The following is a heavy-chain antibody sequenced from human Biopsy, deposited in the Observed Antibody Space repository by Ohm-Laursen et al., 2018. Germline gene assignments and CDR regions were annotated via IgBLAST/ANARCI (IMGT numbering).Heavy chain of an antibody. D-gene: IGHD5-12*01. V-gene: IGHV4-31*03. J-gene: IGHJ4*02. CDR3: ARLGSGDYFPTFFDF. Sequence: SQTLSLTCTVSGVSINGGRYYWNWIRHHPGKGLEWIGNIFYSANTYYNPSLKSRVTISVDTSKNQFSLELSSVTAADTAVYYCARLGSGDYFPTFFDFWGQGTLVTVSS. CDR2: IFYSANT. CDR1: GVSINGGRYY.